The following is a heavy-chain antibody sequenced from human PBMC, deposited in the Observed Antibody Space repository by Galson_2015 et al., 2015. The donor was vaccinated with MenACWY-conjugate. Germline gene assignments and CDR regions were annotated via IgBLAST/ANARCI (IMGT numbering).Heavy chain of an antibody. Sequence: SLRLSCAASGFTFSNAWMSWVRQAPGKGLEWVGRIKSKTDGGTTDYAAPVKGRFTISRDDSKNTLYLQMNSLKTEDTAVYYCTTQAAAGDFDYWGQGTLVTVSS. CDR2: IKSKTDGGTT. CDR3: TTQAAAGDFDY. CDR1: GFTFSNAW. J-gene: IGHJ4*02. V-gene: IGHV3-15*01. D-gene: IGHD6-13*01.